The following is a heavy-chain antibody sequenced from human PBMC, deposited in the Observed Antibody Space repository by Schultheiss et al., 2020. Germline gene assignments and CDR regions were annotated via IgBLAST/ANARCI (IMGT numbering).Heavy chain of an antibody. CDR3: ARTTVTTQGPFDAFDI. CDR1: GGSISSSNW. D-gene: IGHD4-17*01. CDR2: IYHSGST. V-gene: IGHV4-4*02. Sequence: SETLSLTCAVSGGSISSSNWWSWVRQPPGKGLEWIGEIYHSGSTNYNPSLKSRVTISVDTSKNQFSLKLSSVTAADTAVYYCARTTVTTQGPFDAFDIWGQGTMVTVSS. J-gene: IGHJ3*02.